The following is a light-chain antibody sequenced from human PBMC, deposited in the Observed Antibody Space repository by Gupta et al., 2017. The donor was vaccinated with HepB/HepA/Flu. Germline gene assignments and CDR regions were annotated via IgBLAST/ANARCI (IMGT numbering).Light chain of an antibody. V-gene: IGKV1-27*01. CDR3: QRDTSAPFT. J-gene: IGKJ3*01. CDR2: SAS. CDR1: QDIGNA. Sequence: DIQMTQSPSSLSASVGDRVTITCRASQDIGNALAWYQQKPGKGPKLLSTSASTLASGVPSRFSGSGSGTDFTLTISSLQPEDVATYYCQRDTSAPFTFGHGTKVDIK.